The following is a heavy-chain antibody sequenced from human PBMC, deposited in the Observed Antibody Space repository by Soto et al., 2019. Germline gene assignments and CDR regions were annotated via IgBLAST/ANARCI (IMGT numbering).Heavy chain of an antibody. CDR3: ARDGTEYYGEYYDY. CDR1: GFTFSSYD. D-gene: IGHD4-17*01. V-gene: IGHV3-13*05. Sequence: PGGSLRLSCTASGFTFSSYDMHWVRQATGKGLEWVSAIGTSGDPYYPGSVRGRFTISRDNAKNSLYLQMNSLRADDTAVYYCARDGTEYYGEYYDYWGQGIPVTVSS. J-gene: IGHJ4*02. CDR2: IGTSGDP.